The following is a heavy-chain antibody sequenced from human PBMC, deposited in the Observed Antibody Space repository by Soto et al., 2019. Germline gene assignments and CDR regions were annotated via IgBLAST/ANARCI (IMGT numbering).Heavy chain of an antibody. CDR3: ARDYYDSSGYLAPLDY. CDR1: GFTFSSYS. V-gene: IGHV3-21*01. Sequence: EVQLVESGGGLVKPGGSLRLSCAASGFTFSSYSMNWVRQAPGKGLEWVSSISSSSSYIYYADSVKGRFTISRDNAKYSLYLQMNSLRAEDTAVYYCARDYYDSSGYLAPLDYWGQGTLVTVSS. D-gene: IGHD3-22*01. J-gene: IGHJ4*02. CDR2: ISSSSSYI.